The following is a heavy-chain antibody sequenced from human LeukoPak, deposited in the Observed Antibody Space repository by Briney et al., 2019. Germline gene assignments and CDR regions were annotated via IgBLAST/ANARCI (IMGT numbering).Heavy chain of an antibody. J-gene: IGHJ4*02. CDR2: ISTSWST. D-gene: IGHD1-1*01. V-gene: IGHV4-4*09. CDR3: ARRRTTGTTGYFDS. CDR1: RGSISTYY. Sequence: SETLSLTCTISRGSISTYYWSWIRQPPGKGLEWIGYISTSWSTNCNPSLKSRVTISVDTSQNQFSLNLSSVTAADTAVYYCARRRTTGTTGYFDSWGQGTLVTVSS.